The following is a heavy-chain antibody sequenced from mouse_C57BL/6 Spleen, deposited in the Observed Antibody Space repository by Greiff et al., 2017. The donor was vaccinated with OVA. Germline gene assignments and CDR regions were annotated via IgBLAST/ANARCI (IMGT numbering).Heavy chain of an antibody. CDR3: TPFTVVADFDY. CDR2: IDPDTGGT. Sequence: VQLQQSGAELVRPGASVTLSCKASGYTFTDYEMPWVKQTPVHGLEWIGAIDPDTGGTAYHQTFKGKAILTADKSSSTAYMELRSLTSEDSAVYYCTPFTVVADFDYWGQGTTLTVSS. J-gene: IGHJ2*01. V-gene: IGHV1-15*01. D-gene: IGHD1-1*01. CDR1: GYTFTDYE.